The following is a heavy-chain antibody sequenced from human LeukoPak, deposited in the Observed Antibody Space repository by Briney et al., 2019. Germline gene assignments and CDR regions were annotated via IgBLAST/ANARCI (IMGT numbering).Heavy chain of an antibody. CDR3: VRDPDALDF. Sequence: PGGSLRLSCAASGFTFSSYWMHWVRQTPGKGLVWVSRVSPDGSTTYYADSVKGRFTISRDNAKNTLYLQMNSLRAEDTAVYYCVRDPDALDFWGQGTPVTVSS. J-gene: IGHJ4*02. CDR1: GFTFSSYW. V-gene: IGHV3-74*01. CDR2: VSPDGSTT.